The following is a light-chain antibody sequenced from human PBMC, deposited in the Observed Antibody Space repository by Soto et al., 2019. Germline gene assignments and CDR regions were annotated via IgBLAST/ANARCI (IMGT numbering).Light chain of an antibody. V-gene: IGLV2-23*02. CDR3: CSYAGGSALYV. J-gene: IGLJ1*01. CDR2: EVN. Sequence: QSVRTQPASVSGSPGQSITISCTGTSSDVGTYNLVSWYQQYPGKAPKLILYEVNKRPSGVSNRFSGSKSGNSASLTISGLQAEDETVYYCCSYAGGSALYVFGTGTKVTVL. CDR1: SSDVGTYNL.